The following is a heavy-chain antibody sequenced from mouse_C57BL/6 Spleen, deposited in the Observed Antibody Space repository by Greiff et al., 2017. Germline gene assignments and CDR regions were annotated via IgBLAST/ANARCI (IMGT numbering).Heavy chain of an antibody. V-gene: IGHV1-52*01. CDR1: GYTFPSYW. D-gene: IGHD2-1*01. J-gene: IGHJ4*01. Sequence: QVQLQQPGAELVRPGSSVKLSCKASGYTFPSYWMHWVKQRPIQGLEWIGNIDPSDSETHYNQKFKDKATLTVDKSSSTAYMQLSSLTSEDSAVYYCARREYGNYENYAMDYWGQGTSVTVSS. CDR2: IDPSDSET. CDR3: ARREYGNYENYAMDY.